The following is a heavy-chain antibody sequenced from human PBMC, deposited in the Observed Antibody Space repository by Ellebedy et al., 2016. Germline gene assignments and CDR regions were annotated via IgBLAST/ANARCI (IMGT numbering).Heavy chain of an antibody. V-gene: IGHV3-23*01. D-gene: IGHD3-22*01. J-gene: IGHJ4*02. CDR3: ANTLESDRELLNYYDSSPIGY. Sequence: GESLKISXAASGFIFNSYDMTWVRQAPGKGLEWVSTISGSGGSTYYADSVKGRFTISRDNSKNTLYLQMNSLRAEDTAVYYCANTLESDRELLNYYDSSPIGYWGQGTLVTVSS. CDR2: ISGSGGST. CDR1: GFIFNSYD.